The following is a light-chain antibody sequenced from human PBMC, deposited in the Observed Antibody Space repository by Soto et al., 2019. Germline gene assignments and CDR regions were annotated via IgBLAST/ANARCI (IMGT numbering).Light chain of an antibody. V-gene: IGKV3-20*01. CDR2: GAS. J-gene: IGKJ1*01. CDR1: QSVSSY. Sequence: EIVVTQSPSTLSLSTGERATLSFWASQSVSSYLAWYQQKPGQAPRLLIYGASNRAAGVPDRFSGSGSGTDFTLTISRLEPEDFAVYYCQQYGSSPLWTFGQGTKVDIK. CDR3: QQYGSSPLWT.